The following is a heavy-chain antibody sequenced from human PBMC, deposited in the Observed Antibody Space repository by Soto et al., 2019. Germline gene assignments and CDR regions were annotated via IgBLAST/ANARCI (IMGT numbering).Heavy chain of an antibody. V-gene: IGHV1-8*01. CDR2: MNPNSGNT. D-gene: IGHD1-26*01. CDR3: ALRDSLWERHWFDP. J-gene: IGHJ5*02. CDR1: GYTFSSYD. Sequence: QVQLVQAGAEVKKPGASVKVSCKASGYTFSSYDINWVRQATGQGLEWMGWMNPNSGNTGYAQTLQGRVTMTMNTSRRTAYMEMISLRSEDTAVYYCALRDSLWERHWFDPWGQGTMVTVSS.